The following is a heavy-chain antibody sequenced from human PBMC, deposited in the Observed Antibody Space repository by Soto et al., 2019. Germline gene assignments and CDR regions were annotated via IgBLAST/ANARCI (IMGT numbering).Heavy chain of an antibody. J-gene: IGHJ5*02. CDR3: AKDLTKMTLTFGFDP. V-gene: IGHV3-30*18. CDR2: ISYDGSNK. Sequence: QVQLVESGGGVVQPGRSLRLSCAASGFTFSSYGMHWVRQAPGKGLEWVAVISYDGSNKYYADPVKGRFTISRDNSKNTLYLQMNSLRAEDTAVYYCAKDLTKMTLTFGFDPWGQGTLVTVSS. CDR1: GFTFSSYG.